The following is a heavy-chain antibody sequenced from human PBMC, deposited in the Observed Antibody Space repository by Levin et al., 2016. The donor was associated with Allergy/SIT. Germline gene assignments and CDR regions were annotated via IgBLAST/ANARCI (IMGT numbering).Heavy chain of an antibody. D-gene: IGHD4/OR15-4a*01. Sequence: SETLSLTCAVSGGSINRGGYYWSWIRQHPGKGLEWIGYIYYSGTTYYNPSLKSRVTISVDTSKKQFSLKLSSVTAADTAVYYCARGGEDYGDYFDCWGQGTLVTVSS. V-gene: IGHV4-31*11. CDR3: ARGGEDYGDYFDC. CDR2: IYYSGTT. CDR1: GGSINRGGYY. J-gene: IGHJ4*02.